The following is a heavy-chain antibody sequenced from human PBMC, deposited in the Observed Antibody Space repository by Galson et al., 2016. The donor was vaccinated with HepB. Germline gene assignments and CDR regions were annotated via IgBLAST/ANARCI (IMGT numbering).Heavy chain of an antibody. CDR3: ARGDVVATLGRQYNHYYYWGMDV. CDR1: GGSINSTNW. D-gene: IGHD5-12*01. V-gene: IGHV4-4*02. Sequence: ETLSLTCAVSGGSINSTNWWSWVRPSPEKGLEWIGEIYHTGSTNYNPSLQSRVIISVDTSKNEFSLRLTSVTAADTAVYYCARGDVVATLGRQYNHYYYWGMDVWGQGTTVTVSS. CDR2: IYHTGST. J-gene: IGHJ6*02.